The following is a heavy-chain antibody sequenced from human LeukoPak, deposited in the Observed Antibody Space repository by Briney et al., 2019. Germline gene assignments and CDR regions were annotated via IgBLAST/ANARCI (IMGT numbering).Heavy chain of an antibody. D-gene: IGHD4-11*01. CDR1: GYTFTGYY. J-gene: IGHJ6*03. V-gene: IGHV1-2*02. Sequence: ASVKVSCMASGYTFTGYYFHWVRQPPAQGLEWMGWINPNTAGTNYAQKFLGGVTLTWDTSISTAYMELNRLTSDDTAVYYCATSAGDYRAGHYYYMCVWGKGTSVTVSS. CDR2: INPNTAGT. CDR3: ATSAGDYRAGHYYYMCV.